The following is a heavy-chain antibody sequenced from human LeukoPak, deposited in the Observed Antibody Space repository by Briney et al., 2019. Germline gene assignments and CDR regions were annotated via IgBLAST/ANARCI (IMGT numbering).Heavy chain of an antibody. CDR3: ARASGVTPGSFDY. CDR2: INPNSGGT. V-gene: IGHV1-2*02. Sequence: ASVKVSCKASGYTFTGYYMHWVRQAPGQGLEWMGWINPNSGGTNYAQKFQGRVTMTTDTSTSTAYMELRSLRSDDTAVYYCARASGVTPGSFDYWGQGTLVTVSS. CDR1: GYTFTGYY. J-gene: IGHJ4*02. D-gene: IGHD4-23*01.